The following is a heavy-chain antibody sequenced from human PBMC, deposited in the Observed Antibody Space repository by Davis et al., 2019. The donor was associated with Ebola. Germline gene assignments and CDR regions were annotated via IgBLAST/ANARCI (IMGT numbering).Heavy chain of an antibody. Sequence: GESLKISCAASGFTFSDYYMSWIRQAPGKGLEWVSYISSSGSTIYYADSVKGRFTISRDNAKNSLYLQMNSLRAEDTAVYYCARDQLVVVAARSYYYYGMDVWGQGTTVTVSS. J-gene: IGHJ6*02. CDR3: ARDQLVVVAARSYYYYGMDV. V-gene: IGHV3-11*01. CDR2: ISSSGSTI. CDR1: GFTFSDYY. D-gene: IGHD2-15*01.